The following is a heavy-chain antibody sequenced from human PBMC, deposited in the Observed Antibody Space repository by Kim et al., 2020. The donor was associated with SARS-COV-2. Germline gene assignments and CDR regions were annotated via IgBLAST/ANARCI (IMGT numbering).Heavy chain of an antibody. Sequence: EQRCQGRVTLTRETSTSTVYMELSSLISEDTAVYYCARVGYDILTGYFDYWGQGTLVTVSS. J-gene: IGHJ4*02. D-gene: IGHD3-9*01. V-gene: IGHV1-46*01. CDR3: ARVGYDILTGYFDY.